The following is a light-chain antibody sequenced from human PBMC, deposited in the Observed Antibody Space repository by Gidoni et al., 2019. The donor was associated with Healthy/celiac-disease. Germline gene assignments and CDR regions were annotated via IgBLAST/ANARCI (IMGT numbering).Light chain of an antibody. CDR2: QDS. J-gene: IGLJ2*01. CDR1: KLGDKY. V-gene: IGLV3-1*01. Sequence: YELPQPPPLSGSPGQTASITCSGDKLGDKYACWYQQKPGQSPVLVIYQDSKRPSGLPERFSGSNSGNTATLTISGTQAMDEADYYCQAWDSSTAGVVFGGGTKLTVL. CDR3: QAWDSSTAGVV.